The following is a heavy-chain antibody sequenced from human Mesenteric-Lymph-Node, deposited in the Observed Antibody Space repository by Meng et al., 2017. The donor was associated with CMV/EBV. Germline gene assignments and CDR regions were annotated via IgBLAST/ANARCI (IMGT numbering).Heavy chain of an antibody. V-gene: IGHV3-23*01. Sequence: ASGFTFSSYAMSWVRQAPGKGLEWVSAISGSGGSTYYADSVKGRFTISRDNSKNTLYLQMNSLRAEDTAVYYCAKPGSYYPYWYFDLWGRGTLVTVSS. CDR3: AKPGSYYPYWYFDL. CDR2: ISGSGGST. D-gene: IGHD1-26*01. CDR1: GFTFSSYA. J-gene: IGHJ2*01.